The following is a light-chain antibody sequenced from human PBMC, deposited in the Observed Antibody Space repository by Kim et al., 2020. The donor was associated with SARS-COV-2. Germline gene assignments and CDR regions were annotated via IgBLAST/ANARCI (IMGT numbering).Light chain of an antibody. CDR3: QQYGRSSIT. Sequence: LSPGERATLSCGASQSISNNYLAWYQQKPGLAPRLLIYDASTRATGTPDRFSGSGSGTDFTLTIRRLEPEDFAVYYCQQYGRSSITFGQGTRLEIK. J-gene: IGKJ5*01. CDR1: QSISNNY. V-gene: IGKV3D-20*01. CDR2: DAS.